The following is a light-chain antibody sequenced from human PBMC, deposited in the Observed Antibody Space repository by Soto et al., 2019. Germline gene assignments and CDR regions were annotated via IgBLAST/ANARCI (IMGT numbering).Light chain of an antibody. V-gene: IGKV1-5*01. CDR2: DAY. CDR1: QSISSW. Sequence: DVQMYQSAATVSSTVGDRVTITCRASQSISSWLAWYQQKPGKAPKLLIYDAYSLQSGVPSRFSGSGSGTEFTLTISSLQPDDFATYYCQQYNSYSRTFGQGTKVDIK. J-gene: IGKJ1*01. CDR3: QQYNSYSRT.